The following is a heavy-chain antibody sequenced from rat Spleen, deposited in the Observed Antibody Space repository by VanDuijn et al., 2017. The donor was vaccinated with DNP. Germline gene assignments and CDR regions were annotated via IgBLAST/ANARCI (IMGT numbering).Heavy chain of an antibody. CDR2: VSSDGSST. J-gene: IGHJ2*01. Sequence: EVQLVESGGGSAQPGRSLKLSCAASGFTFSDYNMAWVRQAPKKGLEWVAAVSSDGSSTYYRDSVKGRFTISRDNAKSTLYLQMDSLRSEDTATYYCATQGNYGSYDDYWGQGVMVTVSS. V-gene: IGHV5-7*01. CDR1: GFTFSDYN. CDR3: ATQGNYGSYDDY. D-gene: IGHD1-3*01.